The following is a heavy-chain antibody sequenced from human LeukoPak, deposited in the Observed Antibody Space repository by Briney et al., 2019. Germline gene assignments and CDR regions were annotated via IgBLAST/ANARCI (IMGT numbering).Heavy chain of an antibody. D-gene: IGHD3-10*01. J-gene: IGHJ5*02. CDR1: GYTFTSYD. Sequence: ASVKVSCKASGYTFTSYDINWVRQATGQGLEWMGWMNPNSGNTGYAQKFQGRVTITRNTSISTAYMELSSLRSEDTAVYYCARFRSDRAPREFDPWGQGTLVTVSS. CDR2: MNPNSGNT. V-gene: IGHV1-8*03. CDR3: ARFRSDRAPREFDP.